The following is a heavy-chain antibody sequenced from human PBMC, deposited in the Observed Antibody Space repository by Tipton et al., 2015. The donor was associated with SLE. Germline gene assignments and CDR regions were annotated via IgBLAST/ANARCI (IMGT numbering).Heavy chain of an antibody. CDR1: GGSISSHY. CDR3: AKVAVAGLYYYYYYMDV. CDR2: IYYSGST. D-gene: IGHD6-19*01. Sequence: LRLTCTVSGGSISSHYWSWIRQPPGKGLEWIGYIYYSGSTNYNPSLKSRVTISVDTSKNQFSLKLSSVTAADTAVYYCAKVAVAGLYYYYYYMDVWGKGTTVTVSS. V-gene: IGHV4-59*11. J-gene: IGHJ6*03.